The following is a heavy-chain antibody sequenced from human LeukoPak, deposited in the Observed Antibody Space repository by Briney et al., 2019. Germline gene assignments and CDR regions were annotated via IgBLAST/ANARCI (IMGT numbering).Heavy chain of an antibody. D-gene: IGHD2-2*01. CDR1: GGTFSSYD. CDR2: IIPIFGTA. Sequence: ASVKVSCKASGGTFSSYDISWVRQAPGQGLEWMGGIIPIFGTANYAQKFQGRVTITTDESTSTAYMELSSLRSEDTAVYYCALGYCGSTSCPGVLFDYWGQGTLVTVSS. CDR3: ALGYCGSTSCPGVLFDY. V-gene: IGHV1-69*05. J-gene: IGHJ4*02.